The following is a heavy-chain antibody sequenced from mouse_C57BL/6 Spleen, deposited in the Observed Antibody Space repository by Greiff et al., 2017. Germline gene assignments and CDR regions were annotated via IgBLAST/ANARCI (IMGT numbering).Heavy chain of an antibody. CDR1: GFTFSSYA. CDR3: AREEGNYAMGY. J-gene: IGHJ4*01. Sequence: EVKLVESGGGLVKPGGSLKLSCAASGFTFSSYAMSWVRQTPEKRLAWVATISDGGSYTYYPDNVKGRFTITRDNAKNNLYLQMRHLKSEDTAMYYCAREEGNYAMGYWGQGTSVTVSS. V-gene: IGHV5-4*01. CDR2: ISDGGSYT.